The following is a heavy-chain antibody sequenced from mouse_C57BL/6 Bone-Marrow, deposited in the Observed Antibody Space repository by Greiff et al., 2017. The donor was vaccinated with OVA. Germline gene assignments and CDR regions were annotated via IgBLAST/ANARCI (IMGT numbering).Heavy chain of an antibody. CDR3: AREKKTLYGNYFDY. CDR1: GYTFTSYW. Sequence: QVQLQQPGAELVKPGASVKLSCKASGYTFTSYWMQWVKQRPGQGLEWIGEIDPSDSYTNYNQKFKGKATLTVDTSSSTAYMELHSLTSEDSAVYFCAREKKTLYGNYFDYWGQGTTLTVSS. V-gene: IGHV1-50*01. D-gene: IGHD2-10*02. J-gene: IGHJ2*01. CDR2: IDPSDSYT.